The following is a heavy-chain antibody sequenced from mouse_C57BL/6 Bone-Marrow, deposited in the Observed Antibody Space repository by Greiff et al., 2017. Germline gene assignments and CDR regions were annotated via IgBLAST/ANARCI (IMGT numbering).Heavy chain of an antibody. V-gene: IGHV1-76*01. Sequence: VHLVESGAELVRPGASVKLSCKASGYTFTDYYINWVKQRPGQGLEWIARIYPGSGNTYYNEKFKGKATLTAEKSSSTAYMQLSSLTSEDSAVYFGAKVDGNYAFDYWGQGTTLTVSS. CDR1: GYTFTDYY. CDR3: AKVDGNYAFDY. CDR2: IYPGSGNT. D-gene: IGHD2-1*01. J-gene: IGHJ2*01.